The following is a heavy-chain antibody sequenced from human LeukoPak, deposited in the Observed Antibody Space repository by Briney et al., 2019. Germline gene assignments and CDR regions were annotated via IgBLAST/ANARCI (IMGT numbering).Heavy chain of an antibody. J-gene: IGHJ4*02. CDR3: SRLXXSSTXCLFDY. Sequence: GGSLRLSCAASGFTFSSYAMHWVRQAPGKGLEYVSAISSNGGSTYYANSVKGRFTISRDNSKNTLYLQMGSLRAEDMAVYYCSRLXXSSTXCLFDYWGQGTLVTVS. V-gene: IGHV3-64*01. D-gene: IGHD2-2*01. CDR2: ISSNGGST. CDR1: GFTFSSYA.